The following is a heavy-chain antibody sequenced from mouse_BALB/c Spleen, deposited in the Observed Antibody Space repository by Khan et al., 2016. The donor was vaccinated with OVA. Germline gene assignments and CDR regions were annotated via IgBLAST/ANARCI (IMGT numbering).Heavy chain of an antibody. Sequence: EVELVESGGGLVQPGGSRKLSCAASGFTFSSFGMHWVRQAPEKGLEWVAYISSGSSTIYYADTVKGRFTITRDNTKNTLFLQMTSLRSEDTAMYCCATYGWWDWGAGTTVTVSS. J-gene: IGHJ1*01. CDR3: ATYGWWD. CDR1: GFTFSSFG. CDR2: ISSGSSTI. V-gene: IGHV5-17*02. D-gene: IGHD1-1*02.